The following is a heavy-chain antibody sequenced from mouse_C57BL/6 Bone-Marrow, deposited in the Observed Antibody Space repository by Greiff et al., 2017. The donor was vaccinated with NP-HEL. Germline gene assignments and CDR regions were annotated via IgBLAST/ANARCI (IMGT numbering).Heavy chain of an antibody. J-gene: IGHJ1*03. D-gene: IGHD1-1*01. CDR2: IDPETGGT. CDR1: GYTFTDCE. V-gene: IGHV1-15*01. CDR3: TRWGTTVVGYWYFDV. Sequence: VQLQQSGAELVRPGASVTLSCKASGYTFTDCEMHWVKQTPVHGLEWIGAIDPETGGTAYNQKFKGKAILTADKSSSTAYMELRSLTSEDSAVYYCTRWGTTVVGYWYFDVWGTGTTVTVSS.